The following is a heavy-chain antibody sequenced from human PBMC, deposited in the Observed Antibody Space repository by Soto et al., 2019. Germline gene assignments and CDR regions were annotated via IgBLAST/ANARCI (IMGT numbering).Heavy chain of an antibody. V-gene: IGHV3-23*01. D-gene: IGHD5-12*01. Sequence: EGRLLESGGGLVQPGGSLRLSCVGSGFMFSGYAMTWVRQAPGKGLEWVSSISDSGAGTYFADSVEGRFTVSRDNSTNTLSLQMHSLRAEDTAVYYCSKDASRTGIVAQWVDWGPGTLVTVSS. CDR3: SKDASRTGIVAQWVD. CDR2: ISDSGAGT. J-gene: IGHJ4*02. CDR1: GFMFSGYA.